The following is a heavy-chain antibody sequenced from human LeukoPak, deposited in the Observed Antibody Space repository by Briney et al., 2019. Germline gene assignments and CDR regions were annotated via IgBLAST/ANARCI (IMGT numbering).Heavy chain of an antibody. CDR3: ARDMGAPDYGSYSVDY. CDR1: GGSVSSGSYY. CDR2: IHYSGSA. J-gene: IGHJ4*02. Sequence: PSETLSLTCTVSGGSVSSGSYYWGWIRQPPGRGLEWIAYIHYSGSAAYNPSLKSRVTISTDMSTNQFSLKMTSVTAADTAVYFCARDMGAPDYGSYSVDYWGQGTLVTVSS. V-gene: IGHV4-61*01. D-gene: IGHD4-23*01.